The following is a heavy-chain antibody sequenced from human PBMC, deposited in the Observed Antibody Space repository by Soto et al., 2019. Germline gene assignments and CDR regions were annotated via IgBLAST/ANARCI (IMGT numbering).Heavy chain of an antibody. CDR2: INHSGST. V-gene: IGHV4-34*01. CDR3: ARGVVVVVPAANSPSNFDY. J-gene: IGHJ4*02. D-gene: IGHD2-2*01. Sequence: QVQLQQWGAGLLKPSETLSLTCAVYGGSFSGYYWSWIRQPPGKGLEWLGEINHSGSTNYNPSLKSRVTISVDTSKNQFSLKLSSVTAADTAVYYCARGVVVVVPAANSPSNFDYWGQGTLVTVSS. CDR1: GGSFSGYY.